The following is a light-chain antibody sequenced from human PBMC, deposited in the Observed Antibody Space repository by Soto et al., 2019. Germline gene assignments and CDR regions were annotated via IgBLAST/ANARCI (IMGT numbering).Light chain of an antibody. CDR1: SGDVGGYNY. V-gene: IGLV2-8*01. CDR2: DVS. CDR3: SSYAGSNNFV. J-gene: IGLJ1*01. Sequence: SALTQTPSASGSLGQSVTISCTGTSGDVGGYNYVSWYQQHPGNAPKLMIYDVSKRPSGVPDRFSGSKSGKTASLTVSGLQAEDEADYYCSSYAGSNNFVFGTGTKLTVL.